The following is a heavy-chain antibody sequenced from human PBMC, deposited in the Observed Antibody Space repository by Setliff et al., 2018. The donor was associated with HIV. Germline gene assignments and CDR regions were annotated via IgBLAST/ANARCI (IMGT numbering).Heavy chain of an antibody. Sequence: AASVKVSCKASGYSFTTYAIHWVRQAPGQRLEWMGWLNAGDGDSGPSQEFRGRVIFTRDTSASTAYMELTSLRSDDTAVYYCAKSRVGFSVPYDAFDIWGQGTMVTV. D-gene: IGHD1-26*01. CDR1: GYSFTTYA. J-gene: IGHJ3*02. CDR3: AKSRVGFSVPYDAFDI. V-gene: IGHV1-3*01. CDR2: LNAGDGDS.